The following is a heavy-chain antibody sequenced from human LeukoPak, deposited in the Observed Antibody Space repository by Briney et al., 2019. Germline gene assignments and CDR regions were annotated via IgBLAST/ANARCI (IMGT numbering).Heavy chain of an antibody. CDR2: ISYDGSNK. D-gene: IGHD3-16*01. Sequence: GRSLRLSYAASGFTFSSYAMHWVRQAPGKGLEWVAVISYDGSNKYYADSVKGRFTISRDNSKNTLHLQMNSLRAEDTAVYYCAKELGVWGQGTMVTVSS. CDR3: AKELGV. J-gene: IGHJ3*01. V-gene: IGHV3-30*04. CDR1: GFTFSSYA.